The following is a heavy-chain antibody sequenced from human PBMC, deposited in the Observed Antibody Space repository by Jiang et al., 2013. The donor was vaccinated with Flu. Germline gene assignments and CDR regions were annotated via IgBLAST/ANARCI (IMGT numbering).Heavy chain of an antibody. CDR2: ISFDGSRQ. Sequence: VQLVESGGGVVQPGKSLRLSCSASGFTFSSFGMHWVRQAPGKGLEWVATISFDGSRQHYSPSVRGRFTISRDNSENTLYLEINNLRGEDSAVFYCAKDLATSSGWSFYYYGMDVWGQGTTVTVSS. CDR3: AKDLATSSGWSFYYYGMDV. D-gene: IGHD6-19*01. CDR1: GFTFSSFG. J-gene: IGHJ6*02. V-gene: IGHV3-30*19.